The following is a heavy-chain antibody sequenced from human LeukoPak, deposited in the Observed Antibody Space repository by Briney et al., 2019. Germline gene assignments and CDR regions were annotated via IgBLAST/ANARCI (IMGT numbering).Heavy chain of an antibody. Sequence: GGSLRLSCAASGFTFSSYGMHWVRQAPGKGLEWVAVISYDGSNKYYADSVKGRFTISRGNSKNTLYLQMNSLRAEDTAVYYCARDRDYGDYFDYWGQGTLVTVSS. CDR1: GFTFSSYG. CDR3: ARDRDYGDYFDY. D-gene: IGHD4-17*01. J-gene: IGHJ4*02. CDR2: ISYDGSNK. V-gene: IGHV3-30*03.